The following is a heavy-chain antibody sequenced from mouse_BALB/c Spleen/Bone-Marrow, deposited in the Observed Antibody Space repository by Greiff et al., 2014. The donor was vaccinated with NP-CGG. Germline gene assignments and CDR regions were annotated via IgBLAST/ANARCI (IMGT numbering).Heavy chain of an antibody. CDR1: GYTFTSYW. J-gene: IGHJ1*01. V-gene: IGHV1S81*02. CDR3: ARDYDYWYFDV. Sequence: VHLVESGAELVKPGASVKLSCKASGYTFTSYWMRWVEQRPGQGLEWIGEINPSNGRTNYNEKFKSKATLTVDKSSSTAYMQLSNLTSEDSAVYYCARDYDYWYFDVWGAGTTVTVSS. CDR2: INPSNGRT. D-gene: IGHD2-4*01.